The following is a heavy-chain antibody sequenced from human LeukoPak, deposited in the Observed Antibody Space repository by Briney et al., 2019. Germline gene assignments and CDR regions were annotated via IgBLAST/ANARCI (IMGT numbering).Heavy chain of an antibody. CDR2: IYHSGST. CDR1: GGSISSSNW. J-gene: IGHJ5*02. CDR3: ARGAVAGEEGIYNWFDP. V-gene: IGHV4-4*02. Sequence: PSGTLSLTCAVSGGSISSSNWWSWVRQPPGKGLEWIGEIYHSGSTNYNPSLKSRVTISVDKSKNQFSLKLSSVTAADTAVYYCARGAVAGEEGIYNWFDPWGQGTLVTVSS. D-gene: IGHD6-19*01.